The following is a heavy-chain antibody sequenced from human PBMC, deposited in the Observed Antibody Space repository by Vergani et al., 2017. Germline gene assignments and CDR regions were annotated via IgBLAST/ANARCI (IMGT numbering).Heavy chain of an antibody. D-gene: IGHD2-21*01. V-gene: IGHV3-66*02. CDR1: GFTVSSNY. J-gene: IGHJ4*02. Sequence: EVQLVESGGGLVQPGGSLRLSCAASGFTVSSNYMSWVRQAPGKGLEWVSVIYSGGSTYYADSVKGRFTISRDNSKNTLYLQMNSLRAEDTAMYYCARGPPARIAYFDYWGQGTLVTVSS. CDR2: IYSGGST. CDR3: ARGPPARIAYFDY.